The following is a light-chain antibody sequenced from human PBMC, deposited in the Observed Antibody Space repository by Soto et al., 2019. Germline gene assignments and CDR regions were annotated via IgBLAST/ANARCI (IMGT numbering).Light chain of an antibody. V-gene: IGKV1-5*01. CDR2: DAS. J-gene: IGKJ2*01. Sequence: DIQMTQSPSTLSASVGDRVTITCRASQSISSWLAWYQQKPGKAPKFLIYDASSLESGVPSRFSGSGSGTEFTLTIPSLQPDDFATYYCQQYNSYPYTFCQGTKLEIK. CDR3: QQYNSYPYT. CDR1: QSISSW.